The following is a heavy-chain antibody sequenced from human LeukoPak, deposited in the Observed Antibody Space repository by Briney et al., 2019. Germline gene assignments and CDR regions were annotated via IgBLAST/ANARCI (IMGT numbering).Heavy chain of an antibody. J-gene: IGHJ4*02. CDR2: ISGSGGST. Sequence: GGSLRLSCAASGFTFSSYAMSWVRQAPGKGLEWVPAISGSGGSTYYADSVKGRFTISRDNSKDTLYLQMNSLRAEDTAVYYCARARSEVRGVIMVFDYWGQGTLVTVSS. CDR3: ARARSEVRGVIMVFDY. V-gene: IGHV3-23*01. D-gene: IGHD3-10*01. CDR1: GFTFSSYA.